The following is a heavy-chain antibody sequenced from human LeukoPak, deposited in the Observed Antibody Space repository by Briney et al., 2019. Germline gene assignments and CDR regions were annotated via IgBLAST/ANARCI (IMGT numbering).Heavy chain of an antibody. CDR2: ISSDGINK. CDR1: GFTFTNYV. D-gene: IGHD1-26*01. V-gene: IGHV3-30-3*01. J-gene: IGHJ4*02. Sequence: GRSLRLSCVASGFTFTNYVIHWVRQAPGRGLEWVAVISSDGINKYYADSVKGRFTISRDNSKNTLYLQMNSLRAEDTAVYYCARVSVYAGGATPTLFDYWGQGTLVTVSS. CDR3: ARVSVYAGGATPTLFDY.